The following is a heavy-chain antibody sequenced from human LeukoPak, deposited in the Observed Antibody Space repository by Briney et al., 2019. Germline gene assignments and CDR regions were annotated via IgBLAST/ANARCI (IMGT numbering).Heavy chain of an antibody. CDR2: ISYDGSNK. CDR1: GFTFSSYG. Sequence: GGSLRLSCAASGFTFSSYGMHWVRQAPGKGLEWVAVISYDGSNKYYADSVKGRFTISRDNSKNTLYLQMNSQRAEDTAVYYCAKDPSVAGSGDYWGQGTLVTVSS. J-gene: IGHJ4*02. V-gene: IGHV3-30*18. D-gene: IGHD6-19*01. CDR3: AKDPSVAGSGDY.